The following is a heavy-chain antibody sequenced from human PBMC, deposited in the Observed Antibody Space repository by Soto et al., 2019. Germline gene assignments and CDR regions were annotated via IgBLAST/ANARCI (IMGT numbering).Heavy chain of an antibody. J-gene: IGHJ4*02. V-gene: IGHV1-18*01. Sequence: GASVKVSCKASGYTFTSYGISWVRQAPGQGLEWMGWISAYNGNTSYAQKLQGRVTMTTDTSTSTAYMELRSLRSDDTAVCYCAREDIVATIDYWGQGTLVTVSS. CDR2: ISAYNGNT. CDR3: AREDIVATIDY. CDR1: GYTFTSYG. D-gene: IGHD5-12*01.